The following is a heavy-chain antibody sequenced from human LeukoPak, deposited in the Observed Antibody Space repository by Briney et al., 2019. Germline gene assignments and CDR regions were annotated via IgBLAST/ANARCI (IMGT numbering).Heavy chain of an antibody. CDR1: GFTFGDYA. V-gene: IGHV3-11*04. CDR3: ARAGELRYMDV. Sequence: GGSLRLSCTASGFTFGDYAMSWIRQAPGKGLEWISTIKGTGLTTYYADSVKGRVTISRDNDKNSLFLQMSSLRADDTAIYYCARAGELRYMDVWGKGTAVTVSS. CDR2: IKGTGLTT. J-gene: IGHJ6*03. D-gene: IGHD3-16*01.